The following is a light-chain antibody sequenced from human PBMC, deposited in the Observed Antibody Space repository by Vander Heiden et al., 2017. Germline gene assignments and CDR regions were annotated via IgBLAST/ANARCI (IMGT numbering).Light chain of an antibody. V-gene: IGLV1-40*01. Sequence: SVRTQPPSLSGAPGQRVTFSCTGSSSNIGAGYDVHWYQQLPGTAPKLLISANSNRPSGVPDRFSGSKSGTSASLAITGLQAEDEADYYCQSYDSSLSGSLFGGGTKLTVL. CDR2: ANS. J-gene: IGLJ2*01. CDR3: QSYDSSLSGSL. CDR1: SSNIGAGYD.